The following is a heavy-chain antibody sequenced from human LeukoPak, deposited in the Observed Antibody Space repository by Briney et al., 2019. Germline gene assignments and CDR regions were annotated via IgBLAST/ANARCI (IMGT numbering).Heavy chain of an antibody. D-gene: IGHD3-22*01. Sequence: PSETLSLTCAVYGGSFSGYYWSWIRQPPGKGLEWIGEINHSGSTNYNPSLKSRVTISVDKSKNQFFLKLTSVTAADTAVYYCARAWSSGLDYWGQGTLVTVSS. CDR2: INHSGST. V-gene: IGHV4-34*01. J-gene: IGHJ4*02. CDR1: GGSFSGYY. CDR3: ARAWSSGLDY.